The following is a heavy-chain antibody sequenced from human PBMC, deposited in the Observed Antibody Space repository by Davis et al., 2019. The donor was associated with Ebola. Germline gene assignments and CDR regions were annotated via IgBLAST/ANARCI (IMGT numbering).Heavy chain of an antibody. V-gene: IGHV3-74*01. Sequence: PGGSLRLSCAASGFPFSSYWMHWVRQTPGKGLVWVSRINTDGSFTDYADSVKGRFTISRHSSRNTLYLQMNSFHQGPIGLPPGALLQEHLWG. D-gene: IGHD1-26*01. CDR2: INTDGSFT. CDR1: GFPFSSYW. CDR3: ALLQEHL. J-gene: IGHJ6*01.